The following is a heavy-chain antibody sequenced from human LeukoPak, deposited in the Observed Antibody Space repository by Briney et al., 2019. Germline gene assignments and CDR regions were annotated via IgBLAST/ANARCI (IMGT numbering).Heavy chain of an antibody. Sequence: KSSETLSLTCAVYGGSFSGYYWSWIRQPPGKGLEWIGEINHGGSTNYNPSLKSRVTISVDTSKNQFSLKLSSVTAADTAVYYCARDLIFGLPPHVVRLLVGGHRDVWGKGTTVRVSS. J-gene: IGHJ6*03. V-gene: IGHV4-34*01. CDR3: ARDLIFGLPPHVVRLLVGGHRDV. CDR2: INHGGST. CDR1: GGSFSGYY. D-gene: IGHD3/OR15-3a*01.